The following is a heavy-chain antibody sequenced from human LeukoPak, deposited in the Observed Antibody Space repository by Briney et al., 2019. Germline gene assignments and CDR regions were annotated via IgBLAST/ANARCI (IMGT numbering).Heavy chain of an antibody. J-gene: IGHJ4*02. CDR2: INHSGST. CDR1: GGSFSGYY. D-gene: IGHD3-3*02. CDR3: ARDYSIPFDY. Sequence: SETLSLTCAVYGGSFSGYYWSWIRQPPGKGLEWIGEINHSGSTNYNPSLKSRVTISVDTSKNQFSLKLSSVTAADTAVYYYARDYSIPFDYWGQGTLVTVSS. V-gene: IGHV4-34*01.